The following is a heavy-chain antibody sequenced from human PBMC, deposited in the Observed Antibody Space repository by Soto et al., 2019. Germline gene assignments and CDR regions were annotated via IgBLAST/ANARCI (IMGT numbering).Heavy chain of an antibody. CDR3: AREELVGATTVDY. Sequence: SETLSLTCAVYGGSFSGYYWSWIRQPPGMGLEWIGEINHSGSTNYNPSLKSRVTISVDTTKNQFSLKLSSVTAADTAVYYCAREELVGATTVDYWGQGTLVTVSS. V-gene: IGHV4-34*01. J-gene: IGHJ4*02. CDR2: INHSGST. CDR1: GGSFSGYY. D-gene: IGHD1-26*01.